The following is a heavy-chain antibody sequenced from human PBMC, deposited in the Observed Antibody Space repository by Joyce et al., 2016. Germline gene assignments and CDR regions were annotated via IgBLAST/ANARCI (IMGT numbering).Heavy chain of an antibody. CDR2: ISYDGSNK. Sequence: QVQLVESGGGVVQPGRSLRLSCAASGFTFSSYAMHWVRQAPGKGLEWVAVISYDGSNKYYADSVKGRFTISRDNSKNTLYLQMNSLRAEDTAVYYCARDFIAAAGTGGWFDPWGQGTLVTVSS. D-gene: IGHD6-13*01. V-gene: IGHV3-30*04. J-gene: IGHJ5*02. CDR3: ARDFIAAAGTGGWFDP. CDR1: GFTFSSYA.